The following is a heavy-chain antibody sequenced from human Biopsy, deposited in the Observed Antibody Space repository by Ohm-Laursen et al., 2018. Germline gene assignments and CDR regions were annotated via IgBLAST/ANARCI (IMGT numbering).Heavy chain of an antibody. V-gene: IGHV4-34*01. Sequence: TLSLTCAVNGESSSGYFWNWIRQPPGKGLEWIGEINQSGSTKYNPSLKSRVTISVDTSKNHFSLKVRSVTAADTAVYYCVRGVDYYDPYHYYALDVWGQGTTVTVSS. CDR1: GESSSGYF. CDR2: INQSGST. D-gene: IGHD3-22*01. CDR3: VRGVDYYDPYHYYALDV. J-gene: IGHJ6*02.